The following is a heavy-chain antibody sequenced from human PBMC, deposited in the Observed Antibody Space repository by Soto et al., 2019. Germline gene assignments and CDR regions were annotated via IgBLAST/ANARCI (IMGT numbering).Heavy chain of an antibody. CDR1: GFTFSSYG. CDR2: ISYDGSNK. Sequence: QVQLVESGGGVVQAGRSLRLSCAASGFTFSSYGMHWVRQAPGKGLEWVAVISYDGSNKYYADSVKGRFTISRDNSKNTLYLQMNSLRAEDTAVYYCAKLTWTAAGTGGGMDVWGQGTTVTVSS. J-gene: IGHJ6*02. V-gene: IGHV3-30*18. D-gene: IGHD6-13*01. CDR3: AKLTWTAAGTGGGMDV.